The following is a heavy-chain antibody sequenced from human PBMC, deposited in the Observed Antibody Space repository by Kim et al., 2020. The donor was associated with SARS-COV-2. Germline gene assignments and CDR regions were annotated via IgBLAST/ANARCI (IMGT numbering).Heavy chain of an antibody. Sequence: GGSLRLSCAASGFTFSSYAMHWVRQAPGKGLEWVAVISYDGSNKYYADSVKGRFTISRDNSKNTLYLQMNSLRAEDTAVYYCARDVSGIAARSNWFDPWGQGTLVTVSS. D-gene: IGHD6-6*01. CDR2: ISYDGSNK. J-gene: IGHJ5*02. V-gene: IGHV3-30-3*01. CDR3: ARDVSGIAARSNWFDP. CDR1: GFTFSSYA.